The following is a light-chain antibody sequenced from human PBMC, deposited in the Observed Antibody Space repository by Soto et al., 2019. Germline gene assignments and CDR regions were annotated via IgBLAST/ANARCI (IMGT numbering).Light chain of an antibody. J-gene: IGKJ2*01. CDR1: QSVSSY. V-gene: IGKV3-11*01. CDR3: QQPYT. CDR2: DAS. Sequence: EIVLTQSPATLSLSPGERATLSCRASQSVSSYLAWYQQKPGQAPRLLIYDASNRATGIPARFSGSGSGTAFTLTISSLAPEDFAVYYCQQPYTFGQGTKLEIK.